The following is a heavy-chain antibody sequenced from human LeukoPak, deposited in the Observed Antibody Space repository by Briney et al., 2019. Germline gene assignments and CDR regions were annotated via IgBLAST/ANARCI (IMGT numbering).Heavy chain of an antibody. D-gene: IGHD3-16*02. CDR2: ISAYNGNT. CDR3: ARAARPYCDYVWGSYPKNWFDP. CDR1: GYTFTSYG. Sequence: ASVKVSCKASGYTFTSYGISWVRQAPGQGLEWMGWISAYNGNTNYAQKLQGRVTMTTDTSTSTAYMELRSLRSDDTAVYYCARAARPYCDYVWGSYPKNWFDPWGQGTLVTVSS. V-gene: IGHV1-18*01. J-gene: IGHJ5*02.